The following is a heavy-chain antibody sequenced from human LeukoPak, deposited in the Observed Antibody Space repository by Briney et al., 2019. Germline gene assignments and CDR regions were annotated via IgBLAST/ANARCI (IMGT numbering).Heavy chain of an antibody. J-gene: IGHJ3*02. Sequence: PGGSLRLSSAASGFTFSSYGMHWVRQAPGKGLEWVAFIRYDGSNKYYADSVKGRFTISRDNSKNTLYLQMNSLRAEDTAVYYCAKDRAYYYDSSGYSAFDIWGQGTMVTVSS. CDR2: IRYDGSNK. CDR3: AKDRAYYYDSSGYSAFDI. V-gene: IGHV3-30*02. D-gene: IGHD3-22*01. CDR1: GFTFSSYG.